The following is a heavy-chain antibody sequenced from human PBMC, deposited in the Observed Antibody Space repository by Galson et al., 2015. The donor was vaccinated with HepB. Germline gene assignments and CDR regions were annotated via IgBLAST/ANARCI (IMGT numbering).Heavy chain of an antibody. CDR3: ARVKGPISSGYYFPDY. D-gene: IGHD3-22*01. CDR2: LNSDGSST. J-gene: IGHJ4*02. CDR1: GFTFSSYG. V-gene: IGHV3-74*01. Sequence: SLRLSCAASGFTFSSYGMHWVRQAPGKGLVWVSRLNSDGSSTSYADSVKGRFTISRDNAKNTLYLQMNSLRAEDTAVYYCARVKGPISSGYYFPDYWGQGTLVTVSS.